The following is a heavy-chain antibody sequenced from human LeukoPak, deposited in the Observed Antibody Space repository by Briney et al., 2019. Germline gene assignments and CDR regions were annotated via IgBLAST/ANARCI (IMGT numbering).Heavy chain of an antibody. J-gene: IGHJ4*02. CDR1: GFTFEDYD. CDR3: VRAPGTLSRVAYFGY. V-gene: IGHV3-49*05. D-gene: IGHD5-12*01. Sequence: KPGRSLRLSCTASGFTFEDYDMYWFRQAPGTGLQWVALIRGKAYGGTTEYAASVKGRVIISRDDSKTIAYLQMNSLKTEDTAVYYCVRAPGTLSRVAYFGYWGQGTLVTVSS. CDR2: IRGKAYGGTT.